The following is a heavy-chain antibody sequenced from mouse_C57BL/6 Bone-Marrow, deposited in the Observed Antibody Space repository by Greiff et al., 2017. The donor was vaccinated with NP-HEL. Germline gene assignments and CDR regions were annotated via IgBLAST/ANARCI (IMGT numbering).Heavy chain of an antibody. CDR1: GYTFTSYW. Sequence: QVQLQQPGAELVKPGASVKMSCKASGYTFTSYWITWVKQRPGQGLEWIGDIYPGSGSTNYNEKFKSKATLTVDKSSSTAYMQLSSLTSEDSAVYYCARSGITTVVATNFDYWGQGTTLTVSS. CDR2: IYPGSGST. D-gene: IGHD1-1*01. V-gene: IGHV1-55*01. CDR3: ARSGITTVVATNFDY. J-gene: IGHJ2*01.